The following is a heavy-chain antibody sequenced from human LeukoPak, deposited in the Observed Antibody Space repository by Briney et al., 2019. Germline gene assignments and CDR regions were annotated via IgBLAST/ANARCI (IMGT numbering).Heavy chain of an antibody. J-gene: IGHJ4*02. CDR1: GFTFSSYG. CDR2: IRYDGYNK. Sequence: PGGSLRLSCAASGFTFSSYGMHWVRQAPGKGLEWVAFIRYDGYNKYYADSVKGRFTISRDNSKNTLYLQMNSLRAEDTAVYYCAITPFYDFWSGYSDYWGQGTLVTVSS. CDR3: AITPFYDFWSGYSDY. D-gene: IGHD3-3*01. V-gene: IGHV3-30*02.